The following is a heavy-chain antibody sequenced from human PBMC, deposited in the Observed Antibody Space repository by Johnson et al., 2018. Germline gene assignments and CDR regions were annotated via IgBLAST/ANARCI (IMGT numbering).Heavy chain of an antibody. D-gene: IGHD1-26*01. CDR1: GFTFSSYA. J-gene: IGHJ6*02. V-gene: IGHV3-23*04. CDR3: AKDQDPEGGRHDMDV. Sequence: VQLVQSGGGLVQPGGSLRLSCAAFGFTFSSYAMSWVRQAPGKGLEWVSTISGSGHSTYYADSGKGRFTISRDNSKNTLYLQMNSLRAEDTARYYCAKDQDPEGGRHDMDVWGQGTTVTVSS. CDR2: ISGSGHST.